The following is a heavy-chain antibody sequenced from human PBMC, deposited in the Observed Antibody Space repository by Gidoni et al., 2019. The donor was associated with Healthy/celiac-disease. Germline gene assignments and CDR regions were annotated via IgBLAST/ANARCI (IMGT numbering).Heavy chain of an antibody. D-gene: IGHD3-16*01. CDR3: ARAGGERHYYYMDD. CDR1: GGSCSGYY. J-gene: IGHJ6*03. V-gene: IGHV4-34*01. CDR2: INNNGST. Sequence: VQLQQWVAGLLKPSETLSLTCPVYGGSCSGYYWSWSRQPPGKGQEWIGEINNNGSTNYTPPLKSRVTISVDTSKIQFSLKLSSVTAADTAVYYCARAGGERHYYYMDDWGKGTTVTVSS.